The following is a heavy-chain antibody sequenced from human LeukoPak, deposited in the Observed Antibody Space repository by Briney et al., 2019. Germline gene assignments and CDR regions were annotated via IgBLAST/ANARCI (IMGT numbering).Heavy chain of an antibody. CDR3: AADPHLWFGELPSQFDY. J-gene: IGHJ4*02. D-gene: IGHD3-10*01. V-gene: IGHV1-58*01. Sequence: SVTVSSRASGFTFTSSAVQWVRQARGQRLEWIGWIVVGSGNTNYAQKFQERVTITRDMSTSTAYMELSSLRSEDTAVYYCAADPHLWFGELPSQFDYWGQGTLVTVSS. CDR2: IVVGSGNT. CDR1: GFTFTSSA.